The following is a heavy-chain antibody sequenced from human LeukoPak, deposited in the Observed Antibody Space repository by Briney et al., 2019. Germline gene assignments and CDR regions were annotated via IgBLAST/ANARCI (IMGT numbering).Heavy chain of an antibody. V-gene: IGHV4-39*01. CDR2: IYYTGTT. Sequence: SETLSLTCTVSGGSISSSSSYCGWIRQPPGKGLEWIGSIYYTGTTSYNPSLKSRVTISVDTSKNQFSLKLTSVTAADTAVYYCARLVGGQWLVHYWGQGTLVTVSS. CDR3: ARLVGGQWLVHY. D-gene: IGHD6-19*01. CDR1: GGSISSSSSY. J-gene: IGHJ4*02.